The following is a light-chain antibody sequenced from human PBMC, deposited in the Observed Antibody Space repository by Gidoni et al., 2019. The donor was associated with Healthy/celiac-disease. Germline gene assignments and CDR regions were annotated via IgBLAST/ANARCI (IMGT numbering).Light chain of an antibody. V-gene: IGKV1-9*01. J-gene: IGKJ3*01. CDR1: QGISSY. CDR3: QQLNSYAFT. Sequence: DIQLTQSPSFLSASVGDRVTMTCRASQGISSYLAWYQQKPGKAPKLLIYAASTLQSGVPPRFSGSGSGTEFTLTISSLQPEDFATYYCQQLNSYAFTFGPGTKVDIK. CDR2: AAS.